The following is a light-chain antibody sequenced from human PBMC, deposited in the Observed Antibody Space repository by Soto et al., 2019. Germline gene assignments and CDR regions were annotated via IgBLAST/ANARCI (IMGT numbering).Light chain of an antibody. J-gene: IGLJ3*02. CDR3: GTWDSSLGAGV. CDR2: DND. Sequence: QSVLTQPPSVSAAPGQRVTISCSGTSSSIGNNFVSWYQLLPGTAPKLLIYDNDKRPSEIPDRFSGSKSGTSATLGITGLQTGDEANYYCGTWDSSLGAGVFGGGTQLTVL. CDR1: SSSIGNNF. V-gene: IGLV1-51*01.